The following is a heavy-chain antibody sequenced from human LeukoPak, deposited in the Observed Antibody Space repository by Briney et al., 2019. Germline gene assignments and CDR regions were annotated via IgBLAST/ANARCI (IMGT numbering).Heavy chain of an antibody. Sequence: GGTLTLSCAVSGFTFSSGSLNWVRQAPGKGLEWVSSISSSSSYIYYADSVKGRFTISRDNAKNSLYLQTNSLRADDTAVYYCARVAADIVVVPAALNDYWGQGTLVTVSS. D-gene: IGHD2-2*01. V-gene: IGHV3-21*01. CDR1: GFTFSSGS. CDR3: ARVAADIVVVPAALNDY. J-gene: IGHJ4*02. CDR2: ISSSSSYI.